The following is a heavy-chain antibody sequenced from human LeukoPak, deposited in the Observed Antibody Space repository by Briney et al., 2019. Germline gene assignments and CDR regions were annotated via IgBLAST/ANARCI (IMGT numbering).Heavy chain of an antibody. CDR3: ARERDRYQLLHITFDY. CDR1: GYTLTGCA. CDR2: ISASNGNT. D-gene: IGHD2-2*01. J-gene: IGHJ4*02. V-gene: IGHV1-18*01. Sequence: ASVKVSCKASGYTLTGCAISWVRQAPGQGLEWMGWISASNGNTKYAQKFQGRVTMTTDTSTNTAYMELRSLRSDDTAVYYCARERDRYQLLHITFDYWGQGTLVTVSS.